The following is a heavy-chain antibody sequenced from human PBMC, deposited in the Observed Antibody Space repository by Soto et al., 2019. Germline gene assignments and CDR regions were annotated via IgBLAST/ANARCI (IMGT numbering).Heavy chain of an antibody. V-gene: IGHV4-39*01. J-gene: IGHJ4*02. CDR2: IYYSGST. Sequence: SETLSLTCTVSGGSISSSSYYWGWIRQPPGKGLEWIGSIYYSGSTYYNPSLKSRVTISVDTSKNQFSLKLSSVTAADTAVYYCARHDEYFDYWGQGTLVTVSS. CDR3: ARHDEYFDY. CDR1: GGSISSSSYY.